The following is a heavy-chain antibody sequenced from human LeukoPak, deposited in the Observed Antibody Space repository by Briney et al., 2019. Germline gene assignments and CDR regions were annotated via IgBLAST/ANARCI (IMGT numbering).Heavy chain of an antibody. CDR2: IGTAGDP. D-gene: IGHD3-10*01. V-gene: IGHV3-13*05. CDR1: GFTFRSYE. J-gene: IGHJ6*02. Sequence: GGSLSLSCAASGFTFRSYEMHWVRQVTGKGLEWVSGIGTAGDPYYPDYVKGRFTISRENAKNSLYLQINSLRAGDTAVYYCARGEFYGSVGYAVYKYGMDVWGQGTTVTVSS. CDR3: ARGEFYGSVGYAVYKYGMDV.